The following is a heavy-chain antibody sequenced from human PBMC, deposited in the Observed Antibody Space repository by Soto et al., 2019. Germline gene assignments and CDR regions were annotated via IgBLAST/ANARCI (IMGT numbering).Heavy chain of an antibody. J-gene: IGHJ6*02. D-gene: IGHD2-2*01. Sequence: PGGSLILSCAASGSTFSSYGMHWVRQAPGKGLEWVAVISYDGSNKYYADSVKGRFTISRDNAKNSLYLQMNSLRAEDTAVYYCARDIVVVPSLLRSIYYYYYGMDVWGQGNTVTVSS. CDR2: ISYDGSNK. CDR1: GSTFSSYG. CDR3: ARDIVVVPSLLRSIYYYYYGMDV. V-gene: IGHV3-30*03.